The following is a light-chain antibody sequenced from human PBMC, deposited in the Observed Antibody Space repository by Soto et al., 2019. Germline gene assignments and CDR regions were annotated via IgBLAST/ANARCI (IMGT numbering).Light chain of an antibody. Sequence: ALTQPPSASGSPGQSVTISCTGTSSDVDGYKYVSWYQQHPGKAPKLMIYEVIKRPSGVPDRFSGSKSGDTASLTVSGLQAEDEADYYCSSYAGSNNLGVVFGGGTKLTVL. V-gene: IGLV2-8*01. J-gene: IGLJ2*01. CDR1: SSDVDGYKY. CDR2: EVI. CDR3: SSYAGSNNLGVV.